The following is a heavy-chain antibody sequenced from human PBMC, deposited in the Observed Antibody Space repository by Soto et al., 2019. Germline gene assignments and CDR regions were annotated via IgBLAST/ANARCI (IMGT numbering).Heavy chain of an antibody. D-gene: IGHD6-6*01. CDR3: ARAMAARTYYYYYGMDV. J-gene: IGHJ6*02. V-gene: IGHV3-30-3*01. Sequence: GGSLRLSCAASGFTFSSYAMHWVRQAPGKGLEWVAVISYDGSNKYYADSVKGRFTISRDNSKNTLYLQMNSLRAEDTAVYYCARAMAARTYYYYYGMDVWGQGTTVTVSS. CDR2: ISYDGSNK. CDR1: GFTFSSYA.